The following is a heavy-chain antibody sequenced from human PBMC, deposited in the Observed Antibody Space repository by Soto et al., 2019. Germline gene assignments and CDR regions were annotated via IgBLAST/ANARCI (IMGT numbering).Heavy chain of an antibody. V-gene: IGHV1-18*01. D-gene: IGHD3-22*01. CDR2: ISAYNGNT. J-gene: IGHJ5*02. CDR3: AREDYDSSGYYLSCSDP. Sequence: ALLTVDLPGAGYAFSSYGISLVRKKPGQGLEWMGWISAYNGNTNYAQKLQGRVTMTTDTSTSTAYMELRSLRSDDTAVYYCAREDYDSSGYYLSCSDPWVQRNLVPVSS. CDR1: GYAFSSYG.